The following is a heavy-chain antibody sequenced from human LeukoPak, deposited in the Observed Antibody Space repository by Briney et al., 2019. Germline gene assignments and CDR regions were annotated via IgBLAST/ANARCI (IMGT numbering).Heavy chain of an antibody. D-gene: IGHD2-15*01. CDR2: INHSGST. CDR1: GGSFSGYY. CDR3: ARGRTIVVVVAATLRFDY. V-gene: IGHV4-34*01. Sequence: SETLSLTCAVYGGSFSGYYWSWIRQPPGKGLEWIGKINHSGSTNYNPSLKSRVTISVDTSKNQFSLKLSSVTAADTAVYYCARGRTIVVVVAATLRFDYWGQGTLVTVSS. J-gene: IGHJ4*02.